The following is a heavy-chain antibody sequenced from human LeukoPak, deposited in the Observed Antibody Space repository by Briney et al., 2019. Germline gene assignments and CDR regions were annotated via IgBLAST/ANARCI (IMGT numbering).Heavy chain of an antibody. CDR3: ARGLGYCSSTSCYGSDY. D-gene: IGHD2-2*01. V-gene: IGHV1-8*03. Sequence: ASVKVSCKASGYTFTSYDINWVRQATGQGLEWMGWMNPNSGNIGYAQKFQGRVTITRNTSISTAYMELSSLRSEDTAVYYCARGLGYCSSTSCYGSDYWGQGTLVTVSS. J-gene: IGHJ4*02. CDR1: GYTFTSYD. CDR2: MNPNSGNI.